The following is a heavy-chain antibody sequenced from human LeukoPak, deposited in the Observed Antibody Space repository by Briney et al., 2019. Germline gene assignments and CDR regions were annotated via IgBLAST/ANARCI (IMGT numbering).Heavy chain of an antibody. CDR1: GFTFSDYW. D-gene: IGHD2-2*01. CDR3: ARWRGSTSERSDY. J-gene: IGHJ4*02. CDR2: IKQDGSAK. Sequence: GGSLRLSCTASGFTFSDYWMTWVRQAPGKGLEWVANIKQDGSAKYYVDSVKGRFTISRDNAKNSLYLRMDSLRVEDTVTYYCARWRGSTSERSDYWGQGTLVTVSS. V-gene: IGHV3-7*01.